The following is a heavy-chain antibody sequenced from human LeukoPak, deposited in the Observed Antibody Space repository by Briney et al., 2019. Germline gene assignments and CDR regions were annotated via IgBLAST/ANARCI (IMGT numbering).Heavy chain of an antibody. J-gene: IGHJ4*02. Sequence: ASVKVSCKASGYTFTGYYMHWVRQAPGQGLEWMGWINPNSGGTNYAQKFQGRVTMTRDTPISTAYMELSRLRSDDTAVYYCARGPVLLWFGELLGELDYWGQGTLVTVSS. CDR3: ARGPVLLWFGELLGELDY. D-gene: IGHD3-10*01. CDR1: GYTFTGYY. V-gene: IGHV1-2*02. CDR2: INPNSGGT.